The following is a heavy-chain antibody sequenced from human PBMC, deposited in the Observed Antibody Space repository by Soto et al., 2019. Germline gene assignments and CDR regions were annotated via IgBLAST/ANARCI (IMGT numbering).Heavy chain of an antibody. J-gene: IGHJ4*02. CDR3: ARDLPGIAVAGTNDYFDY. V-gene: IGHV3-74*01. D-gene: IGHD6-19*01. Sequence: GGSLRLSCTASGFTFSSYWMHWVRQAPGKGLVWVSRINSDGRTTSYVDSVKDRFTISRDNAKNSLYLQMNSLRAEDTAVYYCARDLPGIAVAGTNDYFDYWGQGTLVTVSS. CDR1: GFTFSSYW. CDR2: INSDGRTT.